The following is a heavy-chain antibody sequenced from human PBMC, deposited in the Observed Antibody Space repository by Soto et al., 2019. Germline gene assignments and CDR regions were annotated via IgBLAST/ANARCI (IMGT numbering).Heavy chain of an antibody. CDR3: TRSIGASFYSSFDY. D-gene: IGHD2-15*01. V-gene: IGHV3-9*01. J-gene: IGHJ4*02. CDR1: GFTFDDYA. Sequence: EVQLVESGGGLVQPGRSLRLSCVASGFTFDDYAFHWVRQAPGKGLEWVSGISWNRGIIGYADSVQGRFTISRDNAKNSLYLQMNSLRGEDTAFYYCTRSIGASFYSSFDYCGQGTLVTVSS. CDR2: ISWNRGII.